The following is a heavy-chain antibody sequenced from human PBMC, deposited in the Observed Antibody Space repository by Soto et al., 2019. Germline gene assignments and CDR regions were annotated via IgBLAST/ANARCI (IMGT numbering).Heavy chain of an antibody. CDR1: GGTFSSY. D-gene: IGHD3-22*01. J-gene: IGHJ4*02. CDR3: ARRLYYDSSGSPVDY. Sequence: QVQLVQSGAEVKKPGSSVKVSCKASGGTFSSYISWVRQAPGQGLEWMGRIIPILGIANYAQKFQGRVTITADNSTSTAYMALSSMRSEDTAVYYCARRLYYDSSGSPVDYWGQGTLVTVSS. V-gene: IGHV1-69*02. CDR2: IIPILGIA.